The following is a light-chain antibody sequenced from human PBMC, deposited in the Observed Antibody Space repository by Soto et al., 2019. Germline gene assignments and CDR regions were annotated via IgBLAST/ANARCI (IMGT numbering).Light chain of an antibody. CDR3: SPFTGSSSYV. J-gene: IGLJ1*01. V-gene: IGLV2-14*03. CDR2: DVT. Sequence: QSVLTQPASVSGSPGQSITLLCTGTSSDFGIYNSVSWYQQHPGKAPKLMIHDVTNRPSGVSGRFSGSRSGNTASLTISGLQAEDEADYYCSPFTGSSSYVFGPGTKVTV. CDR1: SSDFGIYNS.